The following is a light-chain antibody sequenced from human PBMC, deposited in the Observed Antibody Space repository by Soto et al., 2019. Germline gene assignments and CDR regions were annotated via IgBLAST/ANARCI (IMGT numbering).Light chain of an antibody. Sequence: EIVLTQSPGTLSLSPGERATLSCRASQSVSSSYLAWYQQKPGQAPRLLIYGASSRATGIPDRFSGSGSGTDFTLTSSRLEPEDFAVYYCQQYGSSPRTFGQGTSLEIQ. CDR1: QSVSSSY. V-gene: IGKV3-20*01. CDR3: QQYGSSPRT. CDR2: GAS. J-gene: IGKJ5*01.